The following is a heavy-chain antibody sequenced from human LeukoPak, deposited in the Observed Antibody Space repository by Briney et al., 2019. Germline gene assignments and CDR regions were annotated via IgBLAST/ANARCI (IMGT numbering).Heavy chain of an antibody. D-gene: IGHD2-15*01. Sequence: GGSLRLSCAGSGFTLSSYDMHWVRQAPGKGLEWVAVISYDGSNKYNVDSVKGRFTISRDNSKNTLYLQMNSLRPEDTAVYYCAKVVDGGSTWGQGALVTVSS. J-gene: IGHJ5*02. CDR1: GFTLSSYD. CDR2: ISYDGSNK. V-gene: IGHV3-30*18. CDR3: AKVVDGGST.